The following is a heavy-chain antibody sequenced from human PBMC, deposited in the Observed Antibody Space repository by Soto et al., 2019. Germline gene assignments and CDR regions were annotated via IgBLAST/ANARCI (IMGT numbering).Heavy chain of an antibody. CDR1: GFTFSSYW. CDR2: IKQDGSEK. CDR3: AGRIAAQNYGMDV. Sequence: PGGSLRLSCAASGFTFSSYWMSWVRQAPGKGLEWVANIKQDGSEKYYVDSVKGRFTISRDNAKNSLYLQMNSLRAEDTAVYYCAGRIAAQNYGMDVWGQGTTVTVSS. V-gene: IGHV3-7*03. D-gene: IGHD6-6*01. J-gene: IGHJ6*02.